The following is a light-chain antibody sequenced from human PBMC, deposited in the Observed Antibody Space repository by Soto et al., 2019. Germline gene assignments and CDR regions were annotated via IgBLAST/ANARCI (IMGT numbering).Light chain of an antibody. CDR3: LYHNSYPWT. CDR1: QGIRND. Sequence: DIQMTQSPSSLSASVGDRVTITCRASQGIRNDLGWYQQKPGKAPKPLNYAASSLQGEVPSRFSGSGSGTDSTLTISRQHAEDYAAYYYLYHNSYPWTFGEGTKVDIK. CDR2: AAS. J-gene: IGKJ1*01. V-gene: IGKV1-17*01.